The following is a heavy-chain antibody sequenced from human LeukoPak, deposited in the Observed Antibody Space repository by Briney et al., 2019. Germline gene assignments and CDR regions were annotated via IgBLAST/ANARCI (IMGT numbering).Heavy chain of an antibody. D-gene: IGHD1-26*01. CDR1: GFTFSSYA. V-gene: IGHV3-23*01. J-gene: IGHJ4*02. Sequence: GGSLRLSCAASGFTFSSYAMSWVRQAPGKGLEWVSGISGAGGSTYYADSVKGRFTISRDNSKNTLYLQVNSLRAEDTAVYYCAKGGKWDVTPFDYWGQGTLVTVSS. CDR2: ISGAGGST. CDR3: AKGGKWDVTPFDY.